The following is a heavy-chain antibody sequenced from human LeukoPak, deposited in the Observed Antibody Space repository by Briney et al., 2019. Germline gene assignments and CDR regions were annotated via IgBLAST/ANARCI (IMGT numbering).Heavy chain of an antibody. Sequence: GGSLRLSCVASGFTFSTYAMSWLRQAPGKGLEWVSSISGSGGSTYYADSVKGRFTISRDNSKNTLYLQMNSLRAEDTAIYSCAKRAHYDFWGGPFDPWGQETLVTVSS. J-gene: IGHJ5*02. V-gene: IGHV3-23*01. CDR3: AKRAHYDFWGGPFDP. CDR1: GFTFSTYA. CDR2: ISGSGGST. D-gene: IGHD3-3*01.